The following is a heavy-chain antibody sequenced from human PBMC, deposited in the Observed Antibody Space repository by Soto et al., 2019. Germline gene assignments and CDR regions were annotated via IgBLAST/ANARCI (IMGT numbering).Heavy chain of an antibody. Sequence: ASVKVSCKASGYTFTSYDINWVRQAPGQGLEWMGWISAYNGDTNSAPKVQGRVTMTTDTSTSTAYMELRSLRADDTAVYYCARVSPSGWYKWSYYYGMDVWGQGTTVTVSS. CDR2: ISAYNGDT. V-gene: IGHV1-18*01. CDR3: ARVSPSGWYKWSYYYGMDV. D-gene: IGHD6-19*01. J-gene: IGHJ6*02. CDR1: GYTFTSYD.